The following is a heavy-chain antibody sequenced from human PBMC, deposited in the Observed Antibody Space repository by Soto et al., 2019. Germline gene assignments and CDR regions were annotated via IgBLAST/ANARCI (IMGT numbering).Heavy chain of an antibody. CDR2: ISYDGSNK. CDR3: AKDSSYGAKNQGY. CDR1: GFTFSSYG. J-gene: IGHJ4*02. V-gene: IGHV3-30*18. D-gene: IGHD5-18*01. Sequence: GGSLRLSCAASGFTFSSYGMHWVRQAPGKGLEWVAVISYDGSNKYYADSVKGRFTISRDNSKNTLYLQMNSLRAEDTAVYYCAKDSSYGAKNQGYWGQGTLVTVSS.